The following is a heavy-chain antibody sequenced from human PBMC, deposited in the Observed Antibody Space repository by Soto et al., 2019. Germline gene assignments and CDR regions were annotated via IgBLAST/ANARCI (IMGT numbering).Heavy chain of an antibody. CDR1: SGSITSINW. J-gene: IGHJ4*02. V-gene: IGHV4-4*02. CDR2: VSHSGST. CDR3: ARNRYGGYDFDY. Sequence: SETLSLTCAVSSGSITSINWWSWVRQPPGKGLEWIGEVSHSGSTNYIPSLKSRVTISVDKSSNQFSLRLSSVTAADTAVYYWARNRYGGYDFDYWGQGTLVTVSS. D-gene: IGHD5-12*01.